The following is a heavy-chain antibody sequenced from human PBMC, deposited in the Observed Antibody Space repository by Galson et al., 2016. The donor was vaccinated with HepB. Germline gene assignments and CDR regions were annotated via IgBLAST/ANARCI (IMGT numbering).Heavy chain of an antibody. Sequence: SLRLSCAVSGFTFGSYIMNWVRQAPGKGLEWVSSITASSAYIYYADSVKGRFTISRDNAKNSLYLQMNSLRAEDTAVYYCARDVRGSSWYARYFDLWGRGTLVTVSS. D-gene: IGHD6-13*01. CDR2: ITASSAYI. J-gene: IGHJ2*01. CDR3: ARDVRGSSWYARYFDL. V-gene: IGHV3-21*01. CDR1: GFTFGSYI.